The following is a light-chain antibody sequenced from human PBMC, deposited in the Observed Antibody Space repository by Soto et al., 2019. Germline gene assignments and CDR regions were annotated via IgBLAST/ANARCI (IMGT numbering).Light chain of an antibody. J-gene: IGKJ1*01. Sequence: ESVLTQSPGTLSFSPGERATLSCRASQSVSSFLAWYQQKPGQAPRLLIYDASTRATGIPDRFSGSGSGTDFTLTISRLEPEDFAVYYCQQYDSSPQAFGQGTKVEIX. CDR3: QQYDSSPQA. V-gene: IGKV3-20*01. CDR1: QSVSSF. CDR2: DAS.